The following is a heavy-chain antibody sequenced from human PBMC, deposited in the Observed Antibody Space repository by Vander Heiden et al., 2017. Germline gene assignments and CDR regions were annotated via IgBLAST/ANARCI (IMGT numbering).Heavy chain of an antibody. J-gene: IGHJ4*02. Sequence: EVQLVESGGGLVKPGGSVRLSCAASGFTFSSYSMNWVRQAPGKGLEWVSSISSSSSYIYYADSVKGRFTISRDNAKNSLYLQMNSLRAEDTAVYYCARSGRQKVVPAEGFDYWGQGTLVTVSS. CDR2: ISSSSSYI. D-gene: IGHD2-2*01. CDR1: GFTFSSYS. CDR3: ARSGRQKVVPAEGFDY. V-gene: IGHV3-21*01.